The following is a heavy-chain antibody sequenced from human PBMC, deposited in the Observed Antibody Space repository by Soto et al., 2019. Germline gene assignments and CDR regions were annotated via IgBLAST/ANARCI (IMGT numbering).Heavy chain of an antibody. D-gene: IGHD2-2*02. V-gene: IGHV5-10-1*01. J-gene: IGHJ6*02. Sequence: PGESLKISCTGSGYSFTSYWISWVRQMPGKGLDWMGRIDPSDSYTNYSPSFQGHVTISADKSTSTAYLQWSSLKASDTAMYYCARLKRSPRYCSSTSCYTSYYGMDVWGQGTTVTVSS. CDR1: GYSFTSYW. CDR3: ARLKRSPRYCSSTSCYTSYYGMDV. CDR2: IDPSDSYT.